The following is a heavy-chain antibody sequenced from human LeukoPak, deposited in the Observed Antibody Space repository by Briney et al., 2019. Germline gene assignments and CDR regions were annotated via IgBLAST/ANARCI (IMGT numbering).Heavy chain of an antibody. Sequence: PGGSLRLSCAASGFTFSSYWMSWVRQAPGKGLEWVANIKQDGSEKYYVDSVKGRFTISRDNAKNSLYLQMNSLRAEDTAVYYCARDKYSSSWYVSDYWGQGTLVTVSS. CDR2: IKQDGSEK. CDR3: ARDKYSSSWYVSDY. CDR1: GFTFSSYW. J-gene: IGHJ4*02. V-gene: IGHV3-7*01. D-gene: IGHD6-13*01.